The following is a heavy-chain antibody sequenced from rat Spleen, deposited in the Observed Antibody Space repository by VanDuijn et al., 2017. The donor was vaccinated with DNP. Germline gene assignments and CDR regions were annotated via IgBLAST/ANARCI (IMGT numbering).Heavy chain of an antibody. V-gene: IGHV5S13*01. Sequence: EVKLVESGGDLVHPGRSLKLFCAASGFTFSNYDMAWVRQAPTKGLEWVASISLSGNTPYYRDSVEGRFTISRDNAESSQYLNMDSLRSEDTATYYCARETTSGYFDYWGQGVMVTVSS. CDR3: ARETTSGYFDY. CDR1: GFTFSNYD. D-gene: IGHD1-7*01. CDR2: ISLSGNTP. J-gene: IGHJ2*01.